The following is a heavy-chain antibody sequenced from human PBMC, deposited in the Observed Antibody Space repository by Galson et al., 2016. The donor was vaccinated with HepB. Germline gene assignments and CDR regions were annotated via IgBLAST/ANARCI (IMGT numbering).Heavy chain of an antibody. CDR3: ARDPIILLPSSRGGWFDP. D-gene: IGHD3-3*01. CDR2: ISGYNGNT. J-gene: IGHJ5*02. V-gene: IGHV1-18*01. Sequence: SVKVSCKASGYTFTSYGISWVRQAPGQGLEFMGWISGYNGNTNYAQKFQGRVTMTTDTSTSTAYMELRSLRYDDTAMYYCARDPIILLPSSRGGWFDPWGQGTLVTVSS. CDR1: GYTFTSYG.